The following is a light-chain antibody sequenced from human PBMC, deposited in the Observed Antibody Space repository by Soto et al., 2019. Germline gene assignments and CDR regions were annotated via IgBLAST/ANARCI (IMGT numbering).Light chain of an antibody. CDR3: SSYTSSSTFV. V-gene: IGLV2-14*01. J-gene: IGLJ1*01. CDR2: EVS. CDR1: SSDVGGYNF. Sequence: QSALTQPASVSGSPGQSITISCTGTSSDVGGYNFVSWYQQHPGKAPKLVIFEVSNRPSGVSHRFSGSKSGNTASLTISGLQAEDEADYHCSSYTSSSTFVFGTGTKLTVL.